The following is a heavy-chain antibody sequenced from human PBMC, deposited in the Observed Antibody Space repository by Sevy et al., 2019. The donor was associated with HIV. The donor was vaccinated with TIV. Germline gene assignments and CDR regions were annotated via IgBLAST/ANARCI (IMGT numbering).Heavy chain of an antibody. D-gene: IGHD1-26*01. CDR1: GFTFSDYN. CDR3: ARVFGIGIVGATPDY. V-gene: IGHV3-11*01. Sequence: GWSLRLSCAASGFTFSDYNMIWIRQAPGRGLEWISYIRSTGDTIYYADSVKGRFTISRDNAKNSLYLQMNSLTAGDTAVYYCARVFGIGIVGATPDYWGQGTLVTVSS. J-gene: IGHJ4*02. CDR2: IRSTGDTI.